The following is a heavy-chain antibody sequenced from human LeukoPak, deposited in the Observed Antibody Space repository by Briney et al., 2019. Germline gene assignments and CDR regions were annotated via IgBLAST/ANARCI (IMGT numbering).Heavy chain of an antibody. Sequence: GASVKVSCKASGYTFTSYDINWVRQATGQGLEWMGWMNPNNGNTNYAQKLQGRVTMTTDTSTSTAYMELRSLRSDDTAVYYCARAVPAADYWGQGTLVTV. CDR1: GYTFTSYD. CDR2: MNPNNGNT. CDR3: ARAVPAADY. V-gene: IGHV1-18*01. D-gene: IGHD2-2*01. J-gene: IGHJ4*02.